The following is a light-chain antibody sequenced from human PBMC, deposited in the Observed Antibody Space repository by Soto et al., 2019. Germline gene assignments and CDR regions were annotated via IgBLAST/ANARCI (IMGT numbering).Light chain of an antibody. CDR3: KQYNSWPIT. J-gene: IGKJ5*01. Sequence: EIVMTQSPATLSVSPGESATLSCRASQSINRDLAWYVQKPGQAPRRVIYGASTWGTGVPPRFTGSGSGTEFTLTTSGLQSEDFPVYYRKQYNSWPITFGQGTRLENK. V-gene: IGKV3D-15*01. CDR1: QSINRD. CDR2: GAS.